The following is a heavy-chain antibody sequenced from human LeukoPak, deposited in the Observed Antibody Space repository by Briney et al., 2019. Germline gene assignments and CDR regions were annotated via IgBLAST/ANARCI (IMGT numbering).Heavy chain of an antibody. D-gene: IGHD6-19*01. CDR1: GYTFTGYY. V-gene: IGHV1-2*02. J-gene: IGHJ2*01. CDR3: ARVSKAVAGNWYFDL. CDR2: INPNSGGT. Sequence: ASVKVSCKASGYTFTGYYMHWVRQAPGQGLEWMGWINPNSGGTNYAQKFQGRVTMTRDTSISTAYMELSRLRSDDTAVYYCARVSKAVAGNWYFDLWGRGTLVTVSS.